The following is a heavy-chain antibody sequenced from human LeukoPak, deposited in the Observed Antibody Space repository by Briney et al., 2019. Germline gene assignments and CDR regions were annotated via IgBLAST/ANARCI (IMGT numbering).Heavy chain of an antibody. D-gene: IGHD2-15*01. CDR1: GFTSSSYW. CDR3: VRGGGGSDPFDY. CDR2: IKKDGSEK. V-gene: IGHV3-7*01. Sequence: GGSLRLSCAVSGFTSSSYWMSWVRQAPGKGLEWVANIKKDGSEKNYVDSVKGRFTISRDNARNSLYPQMNSLRADDTAVYYCVRGGGGSDPFDYWGQGTLVTVSS. J-gene: IGHJ4*02.